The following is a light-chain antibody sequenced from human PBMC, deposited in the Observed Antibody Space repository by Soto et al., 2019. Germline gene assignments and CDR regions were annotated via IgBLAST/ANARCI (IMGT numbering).Light chain of an antibody. J-gene: IGLJ3*02. CDR3: SSYAGSNNLV. Sequence: QSALTQPPSASGSPGQSVTISCTGTSSDIGGYDYVSWYQQHPGKAPELIIYEVNKRPSGVPDRFSGSKSGNTASLIVSGLQAEDEADYYCSSYAGSNNLVFAGGTKVTVL. CDR1: SSDIGGYDY. V-gene: IGLV2-8*01. CDR2: EVN.